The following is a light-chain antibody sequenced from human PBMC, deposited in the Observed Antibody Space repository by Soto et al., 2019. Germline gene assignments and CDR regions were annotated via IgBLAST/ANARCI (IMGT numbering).Light chain of an antibody. J-gene: IGKJ4*01. Sequence: EIVLTQSPATLSLSPGERATLSCTASQSVSSYLAWYQQKPGQAPRLLIYDASNRATGILARFSGSGSGTYFTLTISSLEPEDFAIYFCQHRSNWPLTFGGGTKVEIK. CDR2: DAS. CDR1: QSVSSY. CDR3: QHRSNWPLT. V-gene: IGKV3-11*01.